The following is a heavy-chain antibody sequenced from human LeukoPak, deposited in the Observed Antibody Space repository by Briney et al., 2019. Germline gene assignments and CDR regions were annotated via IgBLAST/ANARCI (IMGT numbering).Heavy chain of an antibody. CDR3: ARDRGAATKWNYYYYYMDV. CDR1: GFTVSSNY. J-gene: IGHJ6*03. CDR2: IYHGGST. D-gene: IGHD2-15*01. V-gene: IGHV3-53*01. Sequence: GGSLRLSCAASGFTVSSNYMSWVRQAPGKGLEWVSVIYHGGSTYYAASVKGRFTISRDNSKNTLYLQMNSLRAEDTAVYYCARDRGAATKWNYYYYYMDVWGKGTTVTVSS.